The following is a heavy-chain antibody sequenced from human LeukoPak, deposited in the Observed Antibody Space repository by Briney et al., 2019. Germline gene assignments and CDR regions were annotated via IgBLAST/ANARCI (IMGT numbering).Heavy chain of an antibody. CDR2: ITRENWI. D-gene: IGHD3-22*01. CDR1: GFSVSEYY. Sequence: PGGSLRLSCAASGFSVSEYYVTWVRQAPGKGLEWISYITRENWIYYSDSAKGRFTISRDHAKNSVYLEMNSLRADDTAVYYCARGLHLDSSGSLYYWGQGTLVTVSS. CDR3: ARGLHLDSSGSLYY. J-gene: IGHJ4*02. V-gene: IGHV3-11*01.